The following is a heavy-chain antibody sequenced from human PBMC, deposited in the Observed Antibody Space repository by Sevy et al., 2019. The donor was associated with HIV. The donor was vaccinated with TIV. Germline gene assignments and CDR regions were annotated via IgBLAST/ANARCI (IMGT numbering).Heavy chain of an antibody. Sequence: LSLTCAASGFTFTSYGIHWVRQAPGKGLECVAKISFDEKYKYYAESVKGRFTISRDISKNTVFLEMNSLRPDDTGVYYCAKVLGFGSGYDYAFDFWGQGTMVTVSS. CDR3: AKVLGFGSGYDYAFDF. V-gene: IGHV3-33*06. CDR1: GFTFTSYG. CDR2: ISFDEKYK. D-gene: IGHD5-12*01. J-gene: IGHJ3*01.